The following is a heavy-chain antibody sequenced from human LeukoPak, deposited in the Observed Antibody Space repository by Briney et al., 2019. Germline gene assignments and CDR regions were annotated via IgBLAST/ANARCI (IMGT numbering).Heavy chain of an antibody. J-gene: IGHJ4*02. D-gene: IGHD3-9*01. CDR3: ARDTLSARYFDWFQFDY. V-gene: IGHV1-18*01. CDR2: ISAYNGNT. CDR1: GGIFNDYS. Sequence: ASVKVSCKASGGIFNDYSISWVRQAPGQGLEWMGWISAYNGNTNYAQKLQGRVTMTTDTSTSTAYMELRSLRSDDTAVYYCARDTLSARYFDWFQFDYWGQGTLVTVSS.